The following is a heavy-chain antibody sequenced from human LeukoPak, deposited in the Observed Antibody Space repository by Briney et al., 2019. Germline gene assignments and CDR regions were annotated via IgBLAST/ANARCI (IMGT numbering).Heavy chain of an antibody. CDR3: AKENWVYNWKYDSSGSGINY. CDR2: ISGGGGST. J-gene: IGHJ4*02. CDR1: GFTFNNYA. Sequence: PGGSLRLSCAASGFTFNNYAMSWVRQAPGKGLEWVSTISGGGGSTYSADAVKGRFTISRDNSKNTFYLQMSSLRAEYTAVYYCAKENWVYNWKYDSSGSGINYWGQGTLVTVSS. D-gene: IGHD3-22*01. V-gene: IGHV3-23*01.